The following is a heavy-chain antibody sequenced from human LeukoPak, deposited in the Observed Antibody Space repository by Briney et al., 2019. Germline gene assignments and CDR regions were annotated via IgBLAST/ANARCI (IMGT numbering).Heavy chain of an antibody. CDR3: ARGSSWSLHY. V-gene: IGHV3-30*03. Sequence: GRSLRLSCAASGFTLSGYGMHWVRQAPGKGLEWVAVISYDGTNQYYADSVKGRFTVSRDNAKNTLYLQMNSLRAEDTAVYYCARGSSWSLHYWGQGTLVTVSS. J-gene: IGHJ4*02. CDR2: ISYDGTNQ. D-gene: IGHD6-6*01. CDR1: GFTLSGYG.